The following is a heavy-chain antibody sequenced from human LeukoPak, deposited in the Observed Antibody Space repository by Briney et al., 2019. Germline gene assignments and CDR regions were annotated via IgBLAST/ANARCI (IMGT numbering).Heavy chain of an antibody. CDR1: GYTFTGYY. CDR2: INPNSGGT. V-gene: IGHV1-2*02. CDR3: ARDSITTFGVVIGYYMDV. J-gene: IGHJ6*03. D-gene: IGHD3-3*01. Sequence: ASVKVSCKASGYTFTGYYMHWVRQAPGQGLEWMGWINPNSGGTNYAQKFQGRVTMTRDTSISTAYMELSRLRSDDTAVYYCARDSITTFGVVIGYYMDVWGKGTTVTVSS.